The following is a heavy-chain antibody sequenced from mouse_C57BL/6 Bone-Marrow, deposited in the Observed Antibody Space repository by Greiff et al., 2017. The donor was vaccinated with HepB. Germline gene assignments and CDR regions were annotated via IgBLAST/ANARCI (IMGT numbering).Heavy chain of an antibody. J-gene: IGHJ3*01. CDR1: GFSLTSYG. CDR3: AKKGYYGSSYVGFAY. D-gene: IGHD1-1*01. V-gene: IGHV2-5*01. Sequence: VQLVESGPGLVQPSQSLSITCTVSGFSLTSYGVHWVRQSPGKGLEWLGVIWRGGSTDYNAAFMSRLSITKDNSKSQVFFKMNSLQADDTAIYYCAKKGYYGSSYVGFAYWGQGTLVTVSA. CDR2: IWRGGST.